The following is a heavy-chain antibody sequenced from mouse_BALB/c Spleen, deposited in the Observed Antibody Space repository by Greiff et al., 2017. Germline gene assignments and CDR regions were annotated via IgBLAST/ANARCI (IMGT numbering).Heavy chain of an antibody. Sequence: EVKLVESGGGLVKPGGSLKLSCAASGFTFSSYAMSWVRQTPEKRLEWVASISSGGSTYYPDSVKGRFTISRDNARNILYLQMSSLRSEDTAMYYCAREGDGYYRRDFDYWGQGTTLTVSS. CDR1: GFTFSSYA. V-gene: IGHV5-6-5*01. J-gene: IGHJ2*01. CDR2: ISSGGST. D-gene: IGHD2-3*01. CDR3: AREGDGYYRRDFDY.